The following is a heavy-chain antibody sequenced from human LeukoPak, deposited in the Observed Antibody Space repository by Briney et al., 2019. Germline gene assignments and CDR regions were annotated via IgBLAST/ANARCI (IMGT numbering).Heavy chain of an antibody. CDR3: ARDPPLYYDIPSPFDRG. CDR1: GFTFSSYE. CDR2: ISSSGSTI. Sequence: PGGSLRLSCAASGFTFSSYEMNWVRQAPGKGLEWVSYISSSGSTIYYADSVKGRFTISRDNAKNSLYLQMNSLRAEDTAVYYCARDPPLYYDIPSPFDRGWGQGTLVTVSS. J-gene: IGHJ4*02. D-gene: IGHD3-9*01. V-gene: IGHV3-48*03.